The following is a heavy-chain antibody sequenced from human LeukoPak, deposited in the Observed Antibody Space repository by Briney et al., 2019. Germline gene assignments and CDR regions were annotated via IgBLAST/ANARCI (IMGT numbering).Heavy chain of an antibody. Sequence: VASVKVSCKASGGTFSSYAISWVRQAPGQGLEWMGGTIPIFGTANYAQKFQGRVTITADKSTSTAYMELSSLRSEDTAVYYCARESGIAVAGTRGWFDPWGQGTLVTVSS. J-gene: IGHJ5*02. V-gene: IGHV1-69*06. CDR3: ARESGIAVAGTRGWFDP. CDR1: GGTFSSYA. D-gene: IGHD6-19*01. CDR2: TIPIFGTA.